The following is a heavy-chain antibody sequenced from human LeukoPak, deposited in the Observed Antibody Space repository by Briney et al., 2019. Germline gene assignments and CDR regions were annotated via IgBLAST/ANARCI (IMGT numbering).Heavy chain of an antibody. CDR3: ARAPWFGELFFWYFDL. V-gene: IGHV4-4*07. CDR1: GGSISSYY. J-gene: IGHJ2*01. Sequence: SETLSLTCTVSGGSISSYYWSWIRQPAGKGLEWIGRIYTSGSTNYNPSLKSRVTMSVDTSKNQFSLKLSSVTAADTAVYYCARAPWFGELFFWYFDLWGRGTLVTVSS. CDR2: IYTSGST. D-gene: IGHD3-10*01.